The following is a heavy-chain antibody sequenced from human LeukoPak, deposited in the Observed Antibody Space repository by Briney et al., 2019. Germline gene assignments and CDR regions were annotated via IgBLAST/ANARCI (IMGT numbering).Heavy chain of an antibody. CDR3: AKAFHSGYDYAFDI. Sequence: QSGGSLRLSCEASGFTFSSYAMSWVRQAPGKGLEWVSAISGSGGSTYYADSVKGRFTISRDNSKNTLYLQMNSLRAEDTAVYYCAKAFHSGYDYAFDIWGQGTMVTVSS. J-gene: IGHJ3*02. CDR2: ISGSGGST. D-gene: IGHD5-12*01. V-gene: IGHV3-23*01. CDR1: GFTFSSYA.